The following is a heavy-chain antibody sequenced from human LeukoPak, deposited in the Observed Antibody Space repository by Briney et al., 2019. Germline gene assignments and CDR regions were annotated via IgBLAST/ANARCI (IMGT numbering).Heavy chain of an antibody. CDR2: ISSSGSTI. D-gene: IGHD2-2*01. J-gene: IGHJ6*02. CDR1: GFTFSDYY. Sequence: GGSLRLSCAASGFTFSDYYMSWIRQAPGKGLEWDSYISSSGSTIYYADSVKGRFTISRDNAKNSLYLQMNSLRAEDTAVYYCARDYCSSTSSYAGEYYGMDVWGQGTTVTISS. CDR3: ARDYCSSTSSYAGEYYGMDV. V-gene: IGHV3-11*04.